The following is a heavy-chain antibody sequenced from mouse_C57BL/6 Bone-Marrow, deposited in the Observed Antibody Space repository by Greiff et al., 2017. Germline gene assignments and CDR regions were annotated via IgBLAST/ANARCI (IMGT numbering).Heavy chain of an antibody. V-gene: IGHV1-64*01. CDR1: GYTFTSYW. CDR2: IHPNSGST. Sequence: VQLQQSGAELVKPGASVKLSCKASGYTFTSYWMHWVKQRPGQGLEWIGMIHPNSGSTNYNEKFKSKATLTVDKSSSTAYMQLSSLTSEDSAVYYCAALYYYGSRVRDYWGQGTTLTVSS. J-gene: IGHJ2*01. D-gene: IGHD1-1*01. CDR3: AALYYYGSRVRDY.